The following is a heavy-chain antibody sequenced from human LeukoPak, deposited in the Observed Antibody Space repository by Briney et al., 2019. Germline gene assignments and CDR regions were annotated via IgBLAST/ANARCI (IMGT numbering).Heavy chain of an antibody. CDR1: GFTFSTYW. CDR2: IKQDGSEK. CDR3: ARDFRFLDDY. J-gene: IGHJ4*02. V-gene: IGHV3-7*01. D-gene: IGHD3-3*01. Sequence: GGSLRLSCAASGFTFSTYWMTWVRQAPGKGLEWAANIKQDGSEKYYVDSVKGRFTISGDNAKNSLYLQMNSLRAEDTAMYYCARDFRFLDDYWGQGTLVTVSS.